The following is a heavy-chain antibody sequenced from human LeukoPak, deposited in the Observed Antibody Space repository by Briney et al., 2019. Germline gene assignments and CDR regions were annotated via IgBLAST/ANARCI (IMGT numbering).Heavy chain of an antibody. V-gene: IGHV3-21*01. CDR1: GFTFSSYG. D-gene: IGHD2-2*01. CDR3: ARGSEVVPAGDNCFDP. CDR2: ISTSSSYI. Sequence: GGSLRLSCAASGFTFSSYGMSWVRQAPGKGLEWVSAISTSSSYIYYSDSVKGRFTTSRDNAKNSLFLQMNGLRVEDTAVYYCARGSEVVPAGDNCFDPWGQGTLVAVSS. J-gene: IGHJ5*02.